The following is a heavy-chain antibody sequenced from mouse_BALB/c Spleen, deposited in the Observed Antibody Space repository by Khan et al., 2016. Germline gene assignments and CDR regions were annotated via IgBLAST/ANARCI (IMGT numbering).Heavy chain of an antibody. CDR2: ISTYSGNT. CDR1: GYTFIDYA. Sequence: QVQLLQSGPELVRPGVSVKISCKGSGYTFIDYAMNWVKQSHAKSLEGTGVISTYSGNTNYNKKFRGKATMTVDKSSSTAYMELARFTTYDSTIYYAARWNVPFGYSLDYWGQGTSVPVSS. CDR3: ARWNVPFGYSLDY. D-gene: IGHD1-1*02. V-gene: IGHV1S137*01. J-gene: IGHJ4*01.